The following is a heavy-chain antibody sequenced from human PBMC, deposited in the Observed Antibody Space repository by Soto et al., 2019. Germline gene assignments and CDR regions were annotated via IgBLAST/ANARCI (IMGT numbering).Heavy chain of an antibody. CDR3: ARAWNSPFDY. Sequence: SETLSLTCAVYGGSFSGYYWSWIRQPPGKGLEWIGEINHSGGTNYNPSLKSRVTISVDTSKNQFSLKLSSVTAADTAVYYCARAWNSPFDYWGQGTLVTVSS. CDR1: GGSFSGYY. D-gene: IGHD1-1*01. V-gene: IGHV4-34*01. CDR2: INHSGGT. J-gene: IGHJ4*02.